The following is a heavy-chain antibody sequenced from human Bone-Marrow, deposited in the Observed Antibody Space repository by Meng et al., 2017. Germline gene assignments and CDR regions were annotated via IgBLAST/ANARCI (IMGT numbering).Heavy chain of an antibody. CDR2: ISWNRGSI. Sequence: SLKISCAASGFTFDDYAMHWVRQAPGKGLEWVSGISWNRGSIGYADSVKGRFTISRDNAKNSLYLQMNSLRAEDTALYYCAKAHYYDSSGYYITTLFDYWGQGTLVTVSS. CDR3: AKAHYYDSSGYYITTLFDY. CDR1: GFTFDDYA. D-gene: IGHD3-22*01. J-gene: IGHJ4*02. V-gene: IGHV3-9*01.